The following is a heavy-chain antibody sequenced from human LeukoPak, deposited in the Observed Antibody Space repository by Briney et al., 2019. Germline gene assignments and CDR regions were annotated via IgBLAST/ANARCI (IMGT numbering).Heavy chain of an antibody. Sequence: PGGSLRLSCAASGFSFSSYSMTWVRQAPGKGLEWVANIKQDGSDIFYVDSVKGRFTISRDNAKNSLYLQMSSLRAEDTAVYYCARPYSGFFAAFDIWGQGTLVTVSS. CDR2: IKQDGSDI. CDR1: GFSFSSYS. CDR3: ARPYSGFFAAFDI. J-gene: IGHJ3*02. D-gene: IGHD3-10*01. V-gene: IGHV3-7*03.